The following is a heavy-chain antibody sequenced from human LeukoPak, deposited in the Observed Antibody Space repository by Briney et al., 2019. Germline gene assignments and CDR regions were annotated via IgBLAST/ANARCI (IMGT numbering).Heavy chain of an antibody. CDR3: ARVDYYGSGIGNWLDP. CDR2: IIPIFGTA. Sequence: PVKFSCKASGGTFSSYAISWVRQAPGQGLEWMGGIIPIFGTANYAQKFQGRVTITADESTSTAYIELSSLRSEDTAVYYCARVDYYGSGIGNWLDPWGQGTLVTVSS. V-gene: IGHV1-69*13. CDR1: GGTFSSYA. J-gene: IGHJ5*02. D-gene: IGHD3-10*01.